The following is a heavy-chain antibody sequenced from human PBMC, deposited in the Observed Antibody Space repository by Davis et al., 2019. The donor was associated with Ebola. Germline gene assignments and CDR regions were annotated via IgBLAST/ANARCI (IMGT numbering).Heavy chain of an antibody. V-gene: IGHV3-23*01. CDR3: AKGTTCDY. D-gene: IGHD1/OR15-1a*01. CDR2: ITGRGDTT. J-gene: IGHJ4*02. Sequence: GGSLRLSCAASGFTFSNYAMTWVRQAPGKGLEWVSTITGRGDTTYNADSVKGRFTISRDNSKNTLYLQMNSLRAEDTAVYYCAKGTTCDYWGQGTLVTVSS. CDR1: GFTFSNYA.